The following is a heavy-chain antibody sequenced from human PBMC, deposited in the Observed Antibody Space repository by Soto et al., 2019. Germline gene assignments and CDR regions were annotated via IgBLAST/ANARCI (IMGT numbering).Heavy chain of an antibody. CDR3: ARTGDSSGYYYAYYYYGMDV. CDR2: IYYSGST. J-gene: IGHJ6*02. Sequence: PSETLSLTCTVSGGSISSGCNYWSWIRQHPGKGLEWIGYIYYSGSTYYNPSLKSRVTISVDTSKNQFSLKLSSVTAADTAVYYCARTGDSSGYYYAYYYYGMDVWGQGTTVPVSS. D-gene: IGHD3-22*01. CDR1: GGSISSGCNY. V-gene: IGHV4-31*03.